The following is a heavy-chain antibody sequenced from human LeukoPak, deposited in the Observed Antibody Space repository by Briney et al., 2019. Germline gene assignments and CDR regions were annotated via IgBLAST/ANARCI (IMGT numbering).Heavy chain of an antibody. CDR1: GFTFSSYG. Sequence: GRSLRLSCAASGFTFSSYGMHWVRQAPGKGLEWVAVISYDGSNKYYADSVKGRFTISRDNSKNTLYLQMNSLRAEDTAVYYCAKGWGGDWGQGTLVTVSS. CDR2: ISYDGSNK. V-gene: IGHV3-30*18. J-gene: IGHJ4*02. D-gene: IGHD3-16*01. CDR3: AKGWGGD.